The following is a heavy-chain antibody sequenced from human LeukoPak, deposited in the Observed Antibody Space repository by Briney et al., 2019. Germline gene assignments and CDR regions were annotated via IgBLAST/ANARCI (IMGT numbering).Heavy chain of an antibody. CDR3: ARLGGNSVMPENWFDP. J-gene: IGHJ5*02. V-gene: IGHV4-59*08. D-gene: IGHD4-23*01. CDR2: IYYSGST. Sequence: SETLSLTCTVSGGSISSYYWSWIRQPPGKGLEWIGYIYYSGSTNYNPSLKSRVTISVDTSKNQFSLKLSSVTAADTAVYYCARLGGNSVMPENWFDPWGQGTLVTVSS. CDR1: GGSISSYY.